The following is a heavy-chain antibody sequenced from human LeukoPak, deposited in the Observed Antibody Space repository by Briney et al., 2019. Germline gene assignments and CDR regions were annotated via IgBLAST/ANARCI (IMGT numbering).Heavy chain of an antibody. J-gene: IGHJ4*02. D-gene: IGHD5-18*01. V-gene: IGHV1-18*01. CDR2: ISANNGNT. CDR1: GGTFSSYA. Sequence: ASVKVSCKASGGTFSSYAISWVRQAPGQGLEWMGWISANNGNTNYAQKFQGRVTMTTDTSTSTVYMELRSLRSDDTAVYYCARDRGATTMVRIVDYWGQGTLVTVSS. CDR3: ARDRGATTMVRIVDY.